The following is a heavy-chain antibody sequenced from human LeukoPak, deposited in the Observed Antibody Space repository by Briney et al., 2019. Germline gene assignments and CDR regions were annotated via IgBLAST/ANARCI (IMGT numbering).Heavy chain of an antibody. V-gene: IGHV1-2*04. Sequence: ASVKVSCNASGYTFTVYYMHWVRQAPGQGLEWMGWINPNSGGTNYAQKFQGWVTMTRDTSISTAYMELSRLRSDGTAVYYCARSYDSSGYSFDYWGQGTLVTVSS. J-gene: IGHJ4*02. CDR3: ARSYDSSGYSFDY. CDR1: GYTFTVYY. CDR2: INPNSGGT. D-gene: IGHD3-22*01.